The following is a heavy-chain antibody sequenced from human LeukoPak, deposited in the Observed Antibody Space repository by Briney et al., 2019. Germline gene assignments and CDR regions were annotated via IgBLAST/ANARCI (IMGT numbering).Heavy chain of an antibody. D-gene: IGHD3-10*01. V-gene: IGHV1-8*01. J-gene: IGHJ4*02. Sequence: GASVKVSCKASGYTFTSYDINWARQATGQGLEWMGWMNPNSGNTGYAQKFQGRVTMTRNTSISTAYMELSSLRSEDTAVYYCARGLASTMVRGAPDYWGQGTLVTVSS. CDR1: GYTFTSYD. CDR3: ARGLASTMVRGAPDY. CDR2: MNPNSGNT.